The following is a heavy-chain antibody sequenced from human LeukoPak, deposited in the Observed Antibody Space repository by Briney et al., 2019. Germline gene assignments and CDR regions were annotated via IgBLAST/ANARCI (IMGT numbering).Heavy chain of an antibody. CDR1: GFTLSSYW. Sequence: SLRLSCAVSGFTLSSYWMHWVRQVPGKGLGWVSRINGDGSSTSYADSVKGRFTISRDNAKNTLYLQMNSLRAEDTAVYYCARDYYGGSYYYYHYMDVWGKGTTVTVSS. J-gene: IGHJ6*03. CDR3: ARDYYGGSYYYYHYMDV. CDR2: INGDGSST. D-gene: IGHD2-21*01. V-gene: IGHV3-74*01.